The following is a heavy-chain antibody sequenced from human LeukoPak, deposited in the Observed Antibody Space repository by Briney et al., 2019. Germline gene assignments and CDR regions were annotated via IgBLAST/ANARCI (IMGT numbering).Heavy chain of an antibody. CDR2: ISGSSSDI. CDR1: GSSFSDSY. D-gene: IGHD3-22*01. V-gene: IGHV3-11*01. CDR3: AKGARSSSGYTTD. Sequence: GGSLRLSCVVSGSSFSDSYMTWIRQTPGKGLEWLAYISGSSSDIYYADSVKGRFTISRDNAKNSLFLQMNSLKTEDTAFYYCAKGARSSSGYTTDWGQGILVTVSS. J-gene: IGHJ4*02.